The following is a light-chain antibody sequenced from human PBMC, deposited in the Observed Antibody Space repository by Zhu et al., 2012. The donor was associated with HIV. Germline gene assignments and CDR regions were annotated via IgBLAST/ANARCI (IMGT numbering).Light chain of an antibody. CDR2: GPS. CDR3: QQYFRSPMT. V-gene: IGKV3-20*01. J-gene: IGKJ1*01. CDR1: QSISNW. Sequence: TQSPSTLSASVGDRVTITCRASQSISNWLAWYQQKPGQALRLLIYGPSNRATGIPERFSGSGSGTDFTLTISRLESEDFAVYYCQQYFRSPMTFGQGTKLEIK.